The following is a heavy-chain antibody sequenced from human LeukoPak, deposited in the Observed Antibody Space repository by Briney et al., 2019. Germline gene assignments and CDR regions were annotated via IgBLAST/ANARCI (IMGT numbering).Heavy chain of an antibody. D-gene: IGHD6-6*01. Sequence: SETLSLTCTVSGGSISSSSYYWGWIRQPPGKGLEWIGSIYYSGSTYYNPSLKSRVTISVDTSKNQFSLKLSSVTAADTAVYYCARSHEAALFDYWGQGTLVTVSS. CDR2: IYYSGST. J-gene: IGHJ4*02. V-gene: IGHV4-39*01. CDR1: GGSISSSSYY. CDR3: ARSHEAALFDY.